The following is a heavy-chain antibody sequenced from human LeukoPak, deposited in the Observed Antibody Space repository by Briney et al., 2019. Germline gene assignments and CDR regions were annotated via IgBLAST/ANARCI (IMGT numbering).Heavy chain of an antibody. CDR2: MNPNSGNT. CDR1: GYTFTSYD. Sequence: ASVKVSCKASGYTFTSYDINWVRQATGQGLEWMGWMNPNSGNTGYAQKFQGRVTMTRNTSVSTAYMELSSLRSEDTAVYYCARSIVAAAGTRHYDYWGQGTLVTVSS. J-gene: IGHJ4*02. V-gene: IGHV1-8*01. CDR3: ARSIVAAAGTRHYDY. D-gene: IGHD6-13*01.